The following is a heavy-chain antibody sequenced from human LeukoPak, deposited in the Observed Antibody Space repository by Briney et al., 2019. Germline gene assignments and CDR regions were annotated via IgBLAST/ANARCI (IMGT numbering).Heavy chain of an antibody. D-gene: IGHD3-10*01. CDR2: IISSISTI. J-gene: IGHJ4*02. CDR3: ARDPGRGSDY. V-gene: IGHV3-48*04. Sequence: GGSLRLSCAASGFTFSSYSMNCVRQAPGKGLEWVSYIISSISTIYYADSVKGRFTISRDNAKNSLYLQMNSLRAEDTAVYYCARDPGRGSDYWGQGTLVTVSS. CDR1: GFTFSSYS.